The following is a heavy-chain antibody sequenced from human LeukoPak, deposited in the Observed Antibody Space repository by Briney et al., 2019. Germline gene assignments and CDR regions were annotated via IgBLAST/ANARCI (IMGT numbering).Heavy chain of an antibody. CDR1: GFTFSSYA. J-gene: IGHJ3*02. D-gene: IGHD3-22*01. CDR3: ARDSNPQSSGYYFDAFDM. Sequence: GGSLRLSCAASGFTFSSYAMSWVRQAPGKGLEWVANIRRDGSVEYYVDSVKGRFTISRDNTKNSLYLQMNSLRAEDTAVYYCARDSNPQSSGYYFDAFDMWGQGTMVTVSS. CDR2: IRRDGSVE. V-gene: IGHV3-7*01.